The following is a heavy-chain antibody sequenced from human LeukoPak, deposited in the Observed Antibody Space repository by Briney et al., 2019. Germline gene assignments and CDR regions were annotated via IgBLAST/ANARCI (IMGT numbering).Heavy chain of an antibody. V-gene: IGHV4-59*12. CDR1: GGSISSYY. Sequence: PSETLSLTCTVSGGSISSYYWSWIRQPPGKGLEWIAYISDIGSINYNPSLKSRVTISVDTSKNQFSLKLSSVTAADTAVYYCATEAVMTTVTTSKDKRRGPMVDWGQGTLVTVSS. D-gene: IGHD4-17*01. CDR2: ISDIGSI. J-gene: IGHJ4*02. CDR3: ATEAVMTTVTTSKDKRRGPMVD.